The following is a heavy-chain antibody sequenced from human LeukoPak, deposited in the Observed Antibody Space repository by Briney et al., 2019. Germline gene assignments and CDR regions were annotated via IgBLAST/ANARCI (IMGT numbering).Heavy chain of an antibody. CDR3: GRDWITMVRAVIFP. CDR1: GYSFTGNY. J-gene: IGHJ5*02. Sequence: ASVKVSCKASGYSFTGNYVYWVRQAPGQGLEWMGWINPYNGDTHAQKFQGRLTMTRDTSITTAYMELHRLRSDDTAVYYCGRDWITMVRAVIFPWGQGTLVTVSS. CDR2: INPYNGDT. V-gene: IGHV1-2*02. D-gene: IGHD3-10*01.